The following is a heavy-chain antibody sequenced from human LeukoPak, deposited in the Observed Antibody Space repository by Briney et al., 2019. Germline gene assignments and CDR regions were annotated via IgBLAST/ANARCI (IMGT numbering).Heavy chain of an antibody. Sequence: PGGSLRLSCAASGFTFSSYEMNWVRQAPGKGLEWVSYISSSGSTIYYADSVKGRFTISRDNAKNSLYLQMNSLRAEDTAVYYCARVAYSSGSDYWGQGTLVTVSS. D-gene: IGHD6-19*01. V-gene: IGHV3-48*03. CDR2: ISSSGSTI. CDR3: ARVAYSSGSDY. CDR1: GFTFSSYE. J-gene: IGHJ4*02.